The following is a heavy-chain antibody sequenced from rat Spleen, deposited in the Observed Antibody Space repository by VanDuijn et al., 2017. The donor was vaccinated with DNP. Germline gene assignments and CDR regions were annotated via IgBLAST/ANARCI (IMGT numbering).Heavy chain of an antibody. D-gene: IGHD1-2*01. J-gene: IGHJ4*01. CDR2: ISYDGGST. Sequence: EVQLVESGGGLVQPGRSLKLSCTASGFTFSDYYMAWVRQAPTKGLEWVAYISYDGGSTYYGDSVKGRFTISRANVKSTLYLQMNSLRSEDTATYYCARRGTIAAIRDGNYYPYYAMDAWGQGTSVTVSS. V-gene: IGHV5-22*01. CDR3: ARRGTIAAIRDGNYYPYYAMDA. CDR1: GFTFSDYY.